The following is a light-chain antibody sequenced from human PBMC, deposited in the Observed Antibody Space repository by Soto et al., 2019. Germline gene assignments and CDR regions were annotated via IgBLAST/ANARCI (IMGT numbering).Light chain of an antibody. Sequence: DIQMTQSPSSLSASVGDRVTITCQASQDISNYLNWYQQKPGKAPKLLIYDASNLETGVPSRFSGSGSGTDFTFTISSLQPEDIATYYCQQYDNPPPTFGGGTKVGIK. J-gene: IGKJ4*01. CDR3: QQYDNPPPT. CDR1: QDISNY. V-gene: IGKV1-33*01. CDR2: DAS.